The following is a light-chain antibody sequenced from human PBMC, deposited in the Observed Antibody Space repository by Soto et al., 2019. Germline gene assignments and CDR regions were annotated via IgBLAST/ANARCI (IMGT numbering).Light chain of an antibody. CDR1: SSDVGGYTY. J-gene: IGLJ1*01. V-gene: IGLV2-14*01. CDR3: RQNPRKGIYV. Sequence: QSALTQPASVSGSPGQSITISCTGTSSDVGGYTYVSWYQQHPDKAPKLMLYEVSNRPPGVSNRFYGPQSGNTASLTISGSQAEGGANYYTRQNPRKGIYVSGTG. CDR2: EVS.